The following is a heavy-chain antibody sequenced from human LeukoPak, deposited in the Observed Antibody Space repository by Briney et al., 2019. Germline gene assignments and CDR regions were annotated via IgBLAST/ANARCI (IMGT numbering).Heavy chain of an antibody. Sequence: PGGSLRLSCAASGFTFSSYAMSWVRQAPGKGLEWVSAISGSGGSTYYADSVKGRFTISRDNTKNSLYLQMNSLRAEDTAVYYCARDHIYMITFGGVMGGWGQGTLVTVSS. D-gene: IGHD3-16*01. CDR3: ARDHIYMITFGGVMGG. CDR2: ISGSGGST. J-gene: IGHJ4*02. CDR1: GFTFSSYA. V-gene: IGHV3-23*01.